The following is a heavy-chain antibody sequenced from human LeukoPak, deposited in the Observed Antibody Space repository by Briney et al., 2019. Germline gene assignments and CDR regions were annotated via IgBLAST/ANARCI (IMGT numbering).Heavy chain of an antibody. CDR3: ARDRNYYGSGSYYNNFDY. D-gene: IGHD3-10*01. Sequence: ASVKVSCKASGGTFSSYAISWVRQAPGQGLEWMGIINPSGGSTSYAQKFQGRVTMTRDTSTSTVYMELSSLRSEDTAVYYCARDRNYYGSGSYYNNFDYWGQGTLVTVSS. CDR2: INPSGGST. V-gene: IGHV1-46*01. CDR1: GGTFSSYA. J-gene: IGHJ4*02.